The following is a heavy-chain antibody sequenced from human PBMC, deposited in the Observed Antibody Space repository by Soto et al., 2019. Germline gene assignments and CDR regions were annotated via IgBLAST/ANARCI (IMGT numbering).Heavy chain of an antibody. Sequence: QVQLQESGPGLVKPSGTLSLTCVVSEDSISSNNWWNWVRQPPGKGLEWIGEIYHSGSTNYNPSLKSCVTISVDKSKNEFSLKVSSLTAADTAVYYCASSSSRSLFDSWGQGVLVTVSA. CDR1: EDSISSNNW. CDR3: ASSSSRSLFDS. J-gene: IGHJ4*02. D-gene: IGHD6-13*01. CDR2: IYHSGST. V-gene: IGHV4-4*02.